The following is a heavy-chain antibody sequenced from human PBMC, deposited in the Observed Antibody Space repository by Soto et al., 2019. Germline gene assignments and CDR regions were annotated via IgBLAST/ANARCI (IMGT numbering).Heavy chain of an antibody. V-gene: IGHV3-13*01. D-gene: IGHD5-18*01. J-gene: IGHJ6*02. Sequence: GGSLRLSCAASGFTFSSYDMHWVRQATGKGLEWVSAIGTAGDTYYPGSVKGRFTISRENAKNSLYLQMNSLRAEDTAVYYCARSKYSYGYGYGMDVWGQGTTVTVSS. CDR1: GFTFSSYD. CDR2: IGTAGDT. CDR3: ARSKYSYGYGYGMDV.